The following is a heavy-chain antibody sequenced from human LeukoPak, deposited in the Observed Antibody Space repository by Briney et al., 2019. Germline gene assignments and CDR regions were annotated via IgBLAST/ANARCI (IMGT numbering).Heavy chain of an antibody. CDR3: ARVTYYYDSSGYSQFDY. CDR1: GFTFSSYW. J-gene: IGHJ4*02. CDR2: INSDGSST. V-gene: IGHV3-74*01. Sequence: GGSLRLSCAASGFTFSSYWMHWVRQAPGKGLVRVSRINSDGSSTSYADSVKGRFTISRDNAKNTLYLQMNSLRAEDTAVYYCARVTYYYDSSGYSQFDYWGQGTLVTVSS. D-gene: IGHD3-22*01.